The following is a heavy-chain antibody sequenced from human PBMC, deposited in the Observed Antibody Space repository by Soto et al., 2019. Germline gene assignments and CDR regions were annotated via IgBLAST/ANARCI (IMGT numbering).Heavy chain of an antibody. D-gene: IGHD6-19*01. J-gene: IGHJ4*02. V-gene: IGHV4-4*02. CDR2: IYHSGST. CDR3: ARSRGIYSSGWYEGDY. CDR1: GGSISSSNW. Sequence: QVQLQESGPGLVKPSGTLSLTCAVSGGSISSSNWWSWVRQPPGKGLEWIGEIYHSGSTNYNPSPKRRVTISVDKSKNQFSLKLSSVTPADTAVYYCARSRGIYSSGWYEGDYWGQGTLVTVSS.